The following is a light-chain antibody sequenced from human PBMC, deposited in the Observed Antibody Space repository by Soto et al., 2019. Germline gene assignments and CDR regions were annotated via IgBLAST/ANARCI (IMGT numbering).Light chain of an antibody. V-gene: IGKV3-15*01. J-gene: IGKJ4*01. CDR3: QQYSRWPLT. CDR2: GAS. CDR1: QSVSSN. Sequence: EIVMTQFPATLSVSPGERATLSCRASQSVSSNLAWYQQKPGQAPRLLIYGASTRATGIPARFSGSGSGTEFTLTISSLQSEDFAVYYCQQYSRWPLTFGGGTKVEIK.